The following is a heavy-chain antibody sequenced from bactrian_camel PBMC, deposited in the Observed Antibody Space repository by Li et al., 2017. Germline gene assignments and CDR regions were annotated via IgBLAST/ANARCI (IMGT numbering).Heavy chain of an antibody. D-gene: IGHD3*01. Sequence: QVQLVESGGGSVQAGGSLRLTCTASGTSGYCMAWFRQVPGKEREGVASLDSGGGSTYADSVKGRFTISEDKANNILYLQMNSLKPGDTAMYYCAAGDIYRCPGFPYGTWGQGTQVTVS. CDR3: AAGDIYRCPGFPYGT. CDR2: LDSGGGS. CDR1: GTSGYC. J-gene: IGHJ6*01. V-gene: IGHV3S53*01.